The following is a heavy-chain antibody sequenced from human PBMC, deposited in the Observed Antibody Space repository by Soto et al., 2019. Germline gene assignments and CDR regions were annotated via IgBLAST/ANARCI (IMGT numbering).Heavy chain of an antibody. D-gene: IGHD6-13*01. J-gene: IGHJ5*02. CDR2: INHSGST. Sequence: SETLSLTCAVYGGSFSGYYWSWIRQPPGKGLEWIGEINHSGSTNYNPSLKSRVTISVDTSKNQFSLQMSSVTAADTAVYYCERGRIAAAGTGYWFDPWGQGTLVTVS. V-gene: IGHV4-34*01. CDR1: GGSFSGYY. CDR3: ERGRIAAAGTGYWFDP.